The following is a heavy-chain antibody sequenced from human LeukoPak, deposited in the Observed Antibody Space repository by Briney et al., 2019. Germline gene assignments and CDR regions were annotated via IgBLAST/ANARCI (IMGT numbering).Heavy chain of an antibody. D-gene: IGHD1-26*01. J-gene: IGHJ4*02. CDR1: GFTFSDYY. V-gene: IGHV3-11*06. Sequence: GGSLRLSCAASGFTFSDYYMSWIRQAPGKGLEWVSSISSSSSYIYYAASTKRRFTISGDNAKNSLYLPMNSLRAEDTAVYYCARGLVGATEDCYWGQGALVTVSS. CDR3: ARGLVGATEDCY. CDR2: ISSSSSYI.